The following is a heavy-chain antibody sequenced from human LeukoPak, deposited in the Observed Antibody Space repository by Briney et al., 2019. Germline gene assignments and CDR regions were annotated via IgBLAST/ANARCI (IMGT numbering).Heavy chain of an antibody. CDR3: ARDVVAAAGTWGY. J-gene: IGHJ4*02. V-gene: IGHV4-61*02. CDR2: IYTSGST. D-gene: IGHD6-13*01. Sequence: SETLSLTCTVSGNSISSGDNYWSWIRQPAGKGLEWIGRIYTSGSTNYNPSLKSRVTVSGDTSKNQFSLKLSSVTAADTAVYYCARDVVAAAGTWGYWGQGTLVTVSS. CDR1: GNSISSGDNY.